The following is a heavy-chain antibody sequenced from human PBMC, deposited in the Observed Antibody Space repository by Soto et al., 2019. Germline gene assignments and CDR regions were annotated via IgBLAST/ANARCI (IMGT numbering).Heavy chain of an antibody. CDR1: GFICSDHY. Sequence: VQLVESGGGLVQPGGSLRLSCAASGFICSDHYMDWVRQAPGKGLEWVGRIKNKANSYTTEYAASVKGRFTISRDDSKNSLYLHMNSPKTKDTAVYYCTRISLLGATGGRYFDYWGQGTLLTVSS. CDR2: IKNKANSYTT. J-gene: IGHJ4*02. CDR3: TRISLLGATGGRYFDY. D-gene: IGHD1-26*01. V-gene: IGHV3-72*01.